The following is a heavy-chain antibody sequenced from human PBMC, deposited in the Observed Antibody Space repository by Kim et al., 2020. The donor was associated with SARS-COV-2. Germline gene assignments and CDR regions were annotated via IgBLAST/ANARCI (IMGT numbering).Heavy chain of an antibody. Sequence: GGSLRLSCAASGFTFSSYSMNWVRQAPGKGLEWVSYISSSSSTIYYADSVKGRFTISRDNAKNSLYLQMNSLRDEDTAVYYCARDFSGKWEPRNWFDPWGQGTLVTVSS. D-gene: IGHD1-26*01. V-gene: IGHV3-48*02. CDR1: GFTFSSYS. CDR3: ARDFSGKWEPRNWFDP. CDR2: ISSSSSTI. J-gene: IGHJ5*02.